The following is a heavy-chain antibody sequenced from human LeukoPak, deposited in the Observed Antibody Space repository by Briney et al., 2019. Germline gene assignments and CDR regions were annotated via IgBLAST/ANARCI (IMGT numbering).Heavy chain of an antibody. CDR1: GFTFSSYA. CDR3: ARDGSGWYFDY. CDR2: ISYDGSNK. Sequence: RSLRLSCAASGFTFSSYAMHWVRQAPGKGLEWVAVISYDGSNKYYADSVKGRFTISRDNSKNTLYLQMNSLRAEDTAVYYCARDGSGWYFDYWGQGALVTVSS. V-gene: IGHV3-30-3*01. J-gene: IGHJ4*02. D-gene: IGHD6-19*01.